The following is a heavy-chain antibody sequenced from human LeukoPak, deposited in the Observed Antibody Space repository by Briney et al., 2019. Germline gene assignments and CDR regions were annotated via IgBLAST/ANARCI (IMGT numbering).Heavy chain of an antibody. CDR2: ITSNGDTT. D-gene: IGHD4-17*01. V-gene: IGHV3-23*01. CDR1: GFTFRNYA. J-gene: IGHJ4*02. Sequence: GGSLRLSCAASGFTFRNYAMTWARQTPGEGLKWVSAITSNGDTTLYAESVKGRFTISRDNSRDTLHLEINSLRAEDTAVYYCAKFATTVTTRGNFDYWGQGTLVTVSS. CDR3: AKFATTVTTRGNFDY.